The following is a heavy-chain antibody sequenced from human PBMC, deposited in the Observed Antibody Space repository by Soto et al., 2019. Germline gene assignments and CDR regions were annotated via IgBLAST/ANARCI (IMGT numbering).Heavy chain of an antibody. V-gene: IGHV1-18*01. J-gene: IGHJ5*02. CDR3: ARDETAIVVLPAASGHWFDP. CDR1: GYTFTNYG. Sequence: QVQLVQSGAEVKKPGASVKVSCKASGYTFTNYGISWVRQAPGQGLEWMGWISAYNGNTNYAQKFQGRVTMTTDTSTSTAYMELRSLRSDDKALYYCARDETAIVVLPAASGHWFDPWGQGTLVTVSS. CDR2: ISAYNGNT. D-gene: IGHD2-2*01.